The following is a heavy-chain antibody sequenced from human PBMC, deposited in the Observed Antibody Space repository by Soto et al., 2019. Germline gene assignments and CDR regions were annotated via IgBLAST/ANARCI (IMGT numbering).Heavy chain of an antibody. CDR1: GFTFRSYG. D-gene: IGHD6-19*01. CDR3: AKDVGSGWWEDYS. Sequence: QVQLVESGGGVVQPGGSLRLSCAASGFTFRSYGMHWVRQAPGKGLEWVAVISYDGSNKFYADSLKGRVTISRDNSKNNLYLQVNSLRTEDTAVYYCAKDVGSGWWEDYSWGQGTLVTVSS. CDR2: ISYDGSNK. V-gene: IGHV3-30*18. J-gene: IGHJ4*02.